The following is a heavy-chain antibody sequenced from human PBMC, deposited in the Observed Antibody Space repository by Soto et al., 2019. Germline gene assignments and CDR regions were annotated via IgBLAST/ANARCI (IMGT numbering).Heavy chain of an antibody. CDR2: INAGNGNT. CDR1: GYTFTSYA. CDR3: ARDLTAVVPAAIDVAARPYYYYGMDA. V-gene: IGHV1-3*01. J-gene: IGHJ6*02. D-gene: IGHD2-2*02. Sequence: ASVKVSCKASGYTFTSYAMHWVRQAPGQRLEWMGWINAGNGNTKYSQKFQGRVTITRDTSASTAYMELSSLRSEDTAVYYCARDLTAVVPAAIDVAARPYYYYGMDAWGQGTTVTVSS.